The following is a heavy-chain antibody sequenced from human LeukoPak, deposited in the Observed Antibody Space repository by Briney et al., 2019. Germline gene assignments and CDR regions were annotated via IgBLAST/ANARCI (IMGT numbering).Heavy chain of an antibody. CDR1: GFTFSDYN. Sequence: GGSLRLSCAASGFTFSDYNMNWVRQAPGNGLEWVSYITNGGSTINHADSVKGRFTISRDKAKKTLYLQMNSLRAEDTAVYYCARSIGLTGGGVDVWGQGTTVTVSS. CDR3: ARSIGLTGGGVDV. J-gene: IGHJ6*02. D-gene: IGHD3-9*01. CDR2: ITNGGSTI. V-gene: IGHV3-11*01.